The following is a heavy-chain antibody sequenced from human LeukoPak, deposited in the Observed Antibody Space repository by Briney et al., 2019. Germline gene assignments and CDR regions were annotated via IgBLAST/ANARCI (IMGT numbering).Heavy chain of an antibody. V-gene: IGHV3-23*01. D-gene: IGHD3-22*01. CDR1: GFTFSSYA. CDR2: ISGSGGST. CDR3: AIRPPTMIAVAEARFDP. Sequence: PGGSLRLSCAASGFTFSSYAMSWVRQAPGKGLEWVSAISGSGGSTYYADSVKGRFTISRDNSKNTLYLQMNSLRAEDTAVYYCAIRPPTMIAVAEARFDPWGQGTLVTVSS. J-gene: IGHJ5*02.